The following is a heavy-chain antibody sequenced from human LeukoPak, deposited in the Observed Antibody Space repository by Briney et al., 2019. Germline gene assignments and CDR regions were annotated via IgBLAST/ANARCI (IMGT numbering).Heavy chain of an antibody. CDR3: ARQANSGYGGIAFDI. CDR1: GYSFINYW. Sequence: GESLKIFCRGSGYSFINYWIGWGRQMPEQPLEWMGIVYPANSDRKYSPSFRGQVTISADKSISTAYLQWRSLKAPDTAMYYCARQANSGYGGIAFDIWGQGTMVTVSS. J-gene: IGHJ3*02. D-gene: IGHD5-12*01. V-gene: IGHV5-51*01. CDR2: VYPANSDR.